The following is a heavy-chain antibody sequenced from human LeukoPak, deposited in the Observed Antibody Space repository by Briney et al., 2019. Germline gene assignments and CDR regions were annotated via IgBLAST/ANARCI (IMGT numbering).Heavy chain of an antibody. Sequence: GRSLRLSCAASGFTFSSYGMHWVRQAPGKGLEWVAVISYDGSNKYYADSVKGRFTISRDNSKNTLYLQMNSLRAEDTAVYYCAKDVSMITFYFDYWGQGTLVTVSS. CDR3: AKDVSMITFYFDY. V-gene: IGHV3-30*18. CDR1: GFTFSSYG. J-gene: IGHJ4*02. D-gene: IGHD3-16*01. CDR2: ISYDGSNK.